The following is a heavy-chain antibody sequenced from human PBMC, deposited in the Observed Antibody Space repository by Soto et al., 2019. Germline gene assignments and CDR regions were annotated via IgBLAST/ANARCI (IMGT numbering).Heavy chain of an antibody. CDR2: ISSSSNSI. D-gene: IGHD3-22*01. J-gene: IGHJ6*02. V-gene: IGHV3-48*01. Sequence: GGSLRLSCAASGFTFSSYSMNWVRQAPGKGLEWVSYISSSSNSIYYADSVKGRFTISKDNAKNSPHLQMNSLRSEDTAVYYCARELYDSSGPRLPNYYYYYGMDVWGQGTTVTVSS. CDR3: ARELYDSSGPRLPNYYYYYGMDV. CDR1: GFTFSSYS.